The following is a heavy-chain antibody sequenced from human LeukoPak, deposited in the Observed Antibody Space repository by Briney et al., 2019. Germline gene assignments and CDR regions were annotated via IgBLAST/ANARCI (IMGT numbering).Heavy chain of an antibody. J-gene: IGHJ4*02. CDR1: GFTFSSYA. CDR2: ISGSGGST. Sequence: GGSLRLSCAASGFTFSSYAMSWVRQAPGKGLEWVSAISGSGGSTYYADSVKGRFTISRDNAKNSLYLQMNSLRAEDTAVYYCARLSLVRVDYWGQGTLVTVSS. V-gene: IGHV3-23*01. D-gene: IGHD6-13*01. CDR3: ARLSLVRVDY.